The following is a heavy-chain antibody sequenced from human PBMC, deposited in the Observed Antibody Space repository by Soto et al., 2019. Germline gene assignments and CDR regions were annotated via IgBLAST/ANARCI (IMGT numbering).Heavy chain of an antibody. CDR1: GYTLTELS. V-gene: IGHV1-24*01. D-gene: IGHD6-13*01. Sequence: ASVKVSCKVSGYTLTELSMHWVRQAPGKGLEWMGGFDPEDGETIYAQKFQGRVTMTEDTSTDTAYMELSSLSSEDTAVYYWAYPRGQQHDAFDIWGQGTMVTVSS. CDR2: FDPEDGET. J-gene: IGHJ3*02. CDR3: AYPRGQQHDAFDI.